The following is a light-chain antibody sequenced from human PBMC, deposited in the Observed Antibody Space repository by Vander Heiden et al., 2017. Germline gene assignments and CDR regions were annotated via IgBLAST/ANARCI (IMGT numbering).Light chain of an antibody. CDR3: SSYTSSSTLV. CDR1: RSDVGGYNY. CDR2: EVS. Sequence: QSALTQPASVSGSPGQSITISCTGTRSDVGGYNYVSWYQQHPGKATKLMIYEVSNRPSGVSNRFSGAKSGNTASLTISGIQAEDEADYYCSSYTSSSTLVFGGGTKLTVL. J-gene: IGLJ2*01. V-gene: IGLV2-14*01.